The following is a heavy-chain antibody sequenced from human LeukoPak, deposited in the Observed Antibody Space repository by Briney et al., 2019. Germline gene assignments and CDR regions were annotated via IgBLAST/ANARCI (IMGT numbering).Heavy chain of an antibody. CDR3: ARTPYDFWSGYYIYFDY. J-gene: IGHJ4*02. CDR2: INHSGST. CDR1: GGSFSGYY. Sequence: KSSETLSLTCAVYGGSFSGYYWSWIRQPPGKGLEWIGEINHSGSTNYNPSLKSRVTISVDTSKNQFSLKLSSVTAADTAVYYCARTPYDFWSGYYIYFDYWGQGTLVTVSS. V-gene: IGHV4-34*01. D-gene: IGHD3-3*01.